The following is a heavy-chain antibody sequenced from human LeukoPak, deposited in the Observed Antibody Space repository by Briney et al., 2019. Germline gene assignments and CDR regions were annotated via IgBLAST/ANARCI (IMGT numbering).Heavy chain of an antibody. D-gene: IGHD1-26*01. CDR3: AKLWGPVGAEPSISFGPHLYYYYYMDV. V-gene: IGHV3-30*04. Sequence: PGRSLRLSCAASGFTFSNYAMYWVRQAPGKGLEWVAFIRYDGSNKYYADSVKGRFTISRDNSKNTLYLQMNSLRAEDTAVYYCAKLWGPVGAEPSISFGPHLYYYYYMDVWGKGTTVTISS. CDR2: IRYDGSNK. CDR1: GFTFSNYA. J-gene: IGHJ6*03.